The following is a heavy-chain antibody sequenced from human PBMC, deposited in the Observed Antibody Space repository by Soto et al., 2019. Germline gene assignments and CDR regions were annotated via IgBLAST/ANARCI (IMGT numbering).Heavy chain of an antibody. J-gene: IGHJ4*02. CDR1: GFTFSDYP. Sequence: GGSLRLSCAASGFTFSDYPMHWVRQAPVKGLEWVAVISYDGRVKYYVDSVKGRFTISRDDSKNTLYLQMNSLRVDDTAVYYCARDFIVGAPDYFDYWGQGT. D-gene: IGHD1-26*01. CDR3: ARDFIVGAPDYFDY. CDR2: ISYDGRVK. V-gene: IGHV3-30*04.